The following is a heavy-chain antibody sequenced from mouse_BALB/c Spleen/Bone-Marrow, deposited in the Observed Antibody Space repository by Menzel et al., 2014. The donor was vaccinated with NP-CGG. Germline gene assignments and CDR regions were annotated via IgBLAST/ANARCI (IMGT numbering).Heavy chain of an antibody. CDR3: ARMGYYGWLAY. J-gene: IGHJ3*01. V-gene: IGHV4-1*02. CDR2: INPDSKTK. CDR1: GFDFRTYW. D-gene: IGHD1-1*01. Sequence: EVQLVESWGGLVQPGGFLKLSCAASGFDFRTYWMSWVRQAPGKGLEWVGEINPDSKTKNYAPSLKDKFIISRDNAKNTLYLQMSKVRSEDTALYYCARMGYYGWLAYWGQGTLVTVSA.